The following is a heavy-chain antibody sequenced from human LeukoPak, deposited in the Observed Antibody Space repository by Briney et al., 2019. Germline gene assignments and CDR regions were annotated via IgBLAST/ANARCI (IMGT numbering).Heavy chain of an antibody. CDR2: ISAYNGNT. Sequence: GASVKVSCKASGYAFTSYGISWVRQAPGQGLEWMGWISAYNGNTNYAQKLQGRVTMTADTSTSTAYMELRSLRSDDTAVYYCARNNWNRNFDYWGQGTLVTVSS. V-gene: IGHV1-18*01. CDR3: ARNNWNRNFDY. J-gene: IGHJ4*02. CDR1: GYAFTSYG. D-gene: IGHD1-20*01.